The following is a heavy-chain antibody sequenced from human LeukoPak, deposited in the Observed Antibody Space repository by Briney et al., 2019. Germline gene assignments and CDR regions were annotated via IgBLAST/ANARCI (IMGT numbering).Heavy chain of an antibody. D-gene: IGHD3-22*01. CDR2: ISGSGGST. Sequence: GGSLRLSCAASGFPFCSYAMRWGRRAPGEGVEWVSAISGSGGSTFYADSVKRRFTISRDNSKNTLYLQMNSLRAKDTAVYYCATGGITMIVAVTQLFYYSGQGTLVTASS. CDR1: GFPFCSYA. V-gene: IGHV3-23*01. CDR3: ATGGITMIVAVTQLFYY. J-gene: IGHJ4*02.